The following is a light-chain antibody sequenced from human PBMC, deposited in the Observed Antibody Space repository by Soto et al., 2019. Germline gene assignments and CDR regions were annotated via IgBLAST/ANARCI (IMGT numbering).Light chain of an antibody. V-gene: IGLV2-14*01. CDR2: EVT. CDR3: CSYTSSGTVVV. J-gene: IGLJ1*01. CDR1: SSDVGGYNY. Sequence: QSALTQPASVSGSPGQSITISCTGTSSDVGGYNYVSWYQQHPGKAPKLMISEVTNRPSGVSNRFSGSKSGNTASLTISGLQAEDEADYYCCSYTSSGTVVVFGTGTK.